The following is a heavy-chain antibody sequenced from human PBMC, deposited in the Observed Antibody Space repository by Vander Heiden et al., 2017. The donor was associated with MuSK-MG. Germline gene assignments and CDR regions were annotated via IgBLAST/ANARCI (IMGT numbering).Heavy chain of an antibody. Sequence: CAASGFTFSSYSMNWVRQAPGKGLEWVSSFSSSSSYIYYADSVKGRFTISRDNAKNSLYLQMNSLRAEDTAVYYCARDLRNYYDSSGLVWGQGTLVTVSS. CDR1: GFTFSSYS. CDR3: ARDLRNYYDSSGLV. D-gene: IGHD3-22*01. J-gene: IGHJ4*02. V-gene: IGHV3-21*01. CDR2: FSSSSSYI.